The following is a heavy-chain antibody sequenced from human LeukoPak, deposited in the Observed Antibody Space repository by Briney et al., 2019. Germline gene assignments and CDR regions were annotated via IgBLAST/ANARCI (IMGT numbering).Heavy chain of an antibody. Sequence: PGGSLRLSCAASGFTFSSYAMGWVRRAPGKGREWVSSMSGSGGNTYYAQSVKGRFTISRDNSENTLYLQMDTLRADDTALYYCAKDPYNTALANTNGWFDPWGQGTLVTVSS. D-gene: IGHD5-18*01. CDR2: MSGSGGNT. CDR3: AKDPYNTALANTNGWFDP. V-gene: IGHV3-23*01. J-gene: IGHJ5*02. CDR1: GFTFSSYA.